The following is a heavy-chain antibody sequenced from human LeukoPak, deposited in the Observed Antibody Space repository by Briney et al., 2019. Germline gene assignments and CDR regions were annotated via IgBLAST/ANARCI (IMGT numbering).Heavy chain of an antibody. CDR2: ISSSGGST. D-gene: IGHD1-26*01. J-gene: IGHJ4*02. CDR3: AKGGAQV. V-gene: IGHV3-23*01. Sequence: GGSLRLSCAASGFTFSSDAMRWVRQAPGKGLEWVSAISSSGGSTYYADSVRGRFIISRDSSKNTLYLQMNSLRVEDTAVYYCAKGGAQVGGQGTLVTVSS. CDR1: GFTFSSDA.